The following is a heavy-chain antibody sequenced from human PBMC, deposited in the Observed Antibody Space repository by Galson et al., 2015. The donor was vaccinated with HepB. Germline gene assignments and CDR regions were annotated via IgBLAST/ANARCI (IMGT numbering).Heavy chain of an antibody. CDR2: ISSSRSYT. Sequence: SLRLSCAASGFTFSNYSMNWVRQAPGKGLEWVSFISSSRSYTSQTDSVKGRFTISRDNAKNILYLQMNSLRAEDTAVYYCARGTGYSYGPFDYWGQGVLVSVSS. D-gene: IGHD5-18*01. CDR1: GFTFSNYS. V-gene: IGHV3-21*01. CDR3: ARGTGYSYGPFDY. J-gene: IGHJ4*02.